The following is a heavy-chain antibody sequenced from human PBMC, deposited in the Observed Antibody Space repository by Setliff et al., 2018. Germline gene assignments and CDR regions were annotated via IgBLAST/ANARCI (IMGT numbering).Heavy chain of an antibody. CDR1: GYSISSGYY. CDR3: ARDQWVRSPPLYFSYSMDV. J-gene: IGHJ6*02. V-gene: IGHV4-38-2*02. CDR2: FFHTGST. Sequence: NPSETLSLTCTVSGYSISSGYYWGWIRQPPGKGLEWLGSFFHTGSTYYKSSLESRVTMSVDTSNNQFSLKLNSVTAADTAVYYCARDQWVRSPPLYFSYSMDVWGQGTTVTVSS. D-gene: IGHD5-12*01.